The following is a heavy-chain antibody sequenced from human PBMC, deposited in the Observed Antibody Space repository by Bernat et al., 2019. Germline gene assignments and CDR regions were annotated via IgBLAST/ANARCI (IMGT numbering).Heavy chain of an antibody. CDR3: ARQDDFWSGFVV. CDR1: GFTVSSNY. Sequence: EVQLVESGGNLVQPGGSLRLSCAASGFTVSSNYMSWVRQAPGKGLEWVSTIYSDGSTYYADSGKGRFVSSRDNSKNTLFLHMSRLRADDMALYYCARQDDFWSGFVVWGQGTLVTVSS. D-gene: IGHD3-3*01. J-gene: IGHJ5*02. CDR2: IYSDGST. V-gene: IGHV3-66*04.